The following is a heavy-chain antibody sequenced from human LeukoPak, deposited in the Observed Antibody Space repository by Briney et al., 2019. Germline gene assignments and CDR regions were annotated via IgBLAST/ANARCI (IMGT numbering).Heavy chain of an antibody. CDR1: GFTFSNAW. V-gene: IGHV3-15*01. Sequence: PGGSLRLSCAASGFTFSNAWKSWVRQAPGKGLEWVGRIKSKTDGGTTDYAAPVKGRFTISRDDSKNTLYLQMNSLKTEDTAVYYCTTDYRTDYDYVWGSYRYPSYWGQGTLVTVSS. CDR3: TTDYRTDYDYVWGSYRYPSY. J-gene: IGHJ4*02. D-gene: IGHD3-16*02. CDR2: IKSKTDGGTT.